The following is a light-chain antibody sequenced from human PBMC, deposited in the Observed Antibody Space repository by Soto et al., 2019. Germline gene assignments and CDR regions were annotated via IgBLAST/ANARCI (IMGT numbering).Light chain of an antibody. CDR1: SSDVGGYNS. V-gene: IGLV2-8*01. Sequence: SALTQPPSASGSPGQSVTISCTGTSSDVGGYNSVSWYQQHPGKAPKLMIYEVSKRPSGVPDRFSGSKSGNTASLTVSGLQAEDEADYYCSSYAGSNMGVFGTGTKVTVL. CDR2: EVS. J-gene: IGLJ1*01. CDR3: SSYAGSNMGV.